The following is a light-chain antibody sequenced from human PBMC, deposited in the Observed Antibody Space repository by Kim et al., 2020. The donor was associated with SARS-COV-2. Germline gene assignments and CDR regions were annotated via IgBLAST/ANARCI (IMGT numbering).Light chain of an antibody. Sequence: SSELTQDPAVSVALGQTVRITCQGDSLRRYYASWYQQKPGQAPVLVIYGKNNRPSGIPDRFSGFSSGNTASLTITGAQAEDEADYYCNSRDSSGNHWVFGGGTQLTVL. J-gene: IGLJ3*02. V-gene: IGLV3-19*01. CDR2: GKN. CDR3: NSRDSSGNHWV. CDR1: SLRRYY.